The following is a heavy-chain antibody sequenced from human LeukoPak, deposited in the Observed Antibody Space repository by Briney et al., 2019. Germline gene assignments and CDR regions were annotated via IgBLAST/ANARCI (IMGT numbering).Heavy chain of an antibody. Sequence: GGSLRLSCAASGFTFSSYGIHWVRQAPGKGLEWVAFIRYDGSHKYYADSVKGRFTISRDNAKNSLYLQMNSLRAEDTAVYYCARAGPRYYYGSGSYDAFDIWGQGTMVTVSS. D-gene: IGHD3-10*01. J-gene: IGHJ3*02. V-gene: IGHV3-30*02. CDR2: IRYDGSHK. CDR3: ARAGPRYYYGSGSYDAFDI. CDR1: GFTFSSYG.